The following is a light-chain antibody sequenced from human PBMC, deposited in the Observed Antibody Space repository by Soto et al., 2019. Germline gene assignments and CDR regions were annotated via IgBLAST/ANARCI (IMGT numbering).Light chain of an antibody. CDR3: QQYNSYSGM. CDR2: KAS. CDR1: QTISSW. Sequence: DIQMTQSPSTLSGSVGDRVTITCRASQTISSWLAWYQQKPGKAPKLLIYKASTLKSGVPSRFSGNGSGTEFTLTISGLQPDDFASYYCQQYNSYSGMFGQGTKVDIK. V-gene: IGKV1-5*03. J-gene: IGKJ1*01.